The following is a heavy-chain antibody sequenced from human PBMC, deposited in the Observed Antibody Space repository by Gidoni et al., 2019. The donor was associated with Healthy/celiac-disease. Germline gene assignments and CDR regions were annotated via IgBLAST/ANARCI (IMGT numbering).Heavy chain of an antibody. D-gene: IGHD6-19*01. CDR2: IYYRGST. CDR1: GGSISSSSYY. CDR3: ARHEHPTRTWLVRLYYFDY. V-gene: IGHV4-39*01. Sequence: QLQLQESGPGLVKPSETLSLTCTVSGGSISSSSYYWGWIRQPPGKGLEWIGSIYYRGSTYYNPSLKSRVTISVDTAKNQFSLKLSSVTAADTAVYYCARHEHPTRTWLVRLYYFDYWGQGTLVTVSS. J-gene: IGHJ4*02.